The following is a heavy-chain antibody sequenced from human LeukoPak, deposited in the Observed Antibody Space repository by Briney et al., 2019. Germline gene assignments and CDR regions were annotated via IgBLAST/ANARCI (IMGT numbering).Heavy chain of an antibody. J-gene: IGHJ4*02. CDR1: GFTFSDYW. Sequence: GGSLRLSCAASGFTFSDYWTHWVRQAPGKGLEWVAFIRYDGSNKYYADSVKGRFTISRDNSKNTLYLQMNSLRAEDTAVYYCAKELDTAMVTGFDYWGQGTLVTVSS. CDR2: IRYDGSNK. D-gene: IGHD5-18*01. CDR3: AKELDTAMVTGFDY. V-gene: IGHV3-30*02.